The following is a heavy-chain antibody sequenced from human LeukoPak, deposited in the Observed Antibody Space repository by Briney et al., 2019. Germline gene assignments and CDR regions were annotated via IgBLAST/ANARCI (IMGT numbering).Heavy chain of an antibody. J-gene: IGHJ4*02. V-gene: IGHV3-21*01. Sequence: GGSLRLSCAASGFTFSSYSMNWVRQAPGKGLEWVSPISSSSSYIYYADSVKGRFTISRDNAKNSLYLQVNSLRAEDTAVYYCARDPRQPGLFDYWGQGTLVTVSS. CDR3: ARDPRQPGLFDY. D-gene: IGHD6-13*01. CDR1: GFTFSSYS. CDR2: ISSSSSYI.